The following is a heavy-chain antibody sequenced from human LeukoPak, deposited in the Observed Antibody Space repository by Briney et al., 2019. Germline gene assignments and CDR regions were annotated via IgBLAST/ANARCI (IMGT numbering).Heavy chain of an antibody. CDR1: GGSISSYY. D-gene: IGHD5-24*01. CDR2: IYYSGST. V-gene: IGHV4-59*01. CDR3: ARHHSQGRDGYNFAY. J-gene: IGHJ4*02. Sequence: SETLSLTCTVSGGSISSYYWSWIRQPPGKGLEWIGYIYYSGSTDYNPSLKSRVTISVDTSKNQFSLKLSSVTAADTAVYYCARHHSQGRDGYNFAYWGQGTLVTVSS.